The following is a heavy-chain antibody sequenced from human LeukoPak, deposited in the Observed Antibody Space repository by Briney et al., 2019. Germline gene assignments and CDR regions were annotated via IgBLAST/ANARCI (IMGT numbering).Heavy chain of an antibody. D-gene: IGHD3-9*01. J-gene: IGHJ5*02. CDR2: FDPEDGET. V-gene: IGHV1-24*01. CDR1: GYTLTELS. CDR3: ARVERGYYDILTGYYGGDWFDP. Sequence: ASVKVSCKVSGYTLTELSMHWVRQAPGKGLEWMGGFDPEDGETIYAQKFQGRVTMTEDTSTDTAYMELRSLRSDDTAVYYCARVERGYYDILTGYYGGDWFDPWGQGTLVTVSS.